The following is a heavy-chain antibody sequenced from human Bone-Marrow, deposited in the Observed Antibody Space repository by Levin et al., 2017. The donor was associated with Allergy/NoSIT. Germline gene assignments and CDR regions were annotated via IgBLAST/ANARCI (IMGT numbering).Heavy chain of an antibody. CDR2: IHPGDSDT. J-gene: IGHJ6*02. CDR3: ARRLNYCTNGVCYTHGMDV. D-gene: IGHD2-8*01. Sequence: PEKGLEWLGIIHPGDSDTRYSPSFQGQVTISADKTITTAYLQWSSLTASDTAMYYCARRLNYCTNGVCYTHGMDVWGQGTTVTVS. V-gene: IGHV5-51*01.